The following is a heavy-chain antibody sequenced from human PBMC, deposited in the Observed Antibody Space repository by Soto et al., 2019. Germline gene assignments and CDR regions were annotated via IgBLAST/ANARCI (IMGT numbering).Heavy chain of an antibody. CDR2: ISSLGHYI. J-gene: IGHJ6*02. Sequence: EVQLVESGGGLVKPGGSLSLSCAPSDFIFSSHSMNWVRQAPGKGLEWVSSISSLGHYIYYSDSVKGRFTIARDNAKSPLYLQLDSLTVEDTALSYCTRGGTGRISYRGDCQSTMDVGGQGTTVVVSS. D-gene: IGHD2-21*02. CDR3: TRGGTGRISYRGDCQSTMDV. CDR1: DFIFSSHS. V-gene: IGHV3-21*01.